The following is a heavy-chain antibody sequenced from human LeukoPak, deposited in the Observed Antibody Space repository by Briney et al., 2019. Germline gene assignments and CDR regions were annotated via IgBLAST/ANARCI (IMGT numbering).Heavy chain of an antibody. CDR2: ISSSSSTI. J-gene: IGHJ4*02. Sequence: GGSLRLSCSASGFTFTTYGMNWVRQAPGKGLEWVSYISSSSSTIYYADSVKGRFTISRDNAKNSLYLQMNSLRAEDTAVYYCARDRDGYNLVYWGQGTLVTVSS. D-gene: IGHD5-24*01. V-gene: IGHV3-48*01. CDR3: ARDRDGYNLVY. CDR1: GFTFTTYG.